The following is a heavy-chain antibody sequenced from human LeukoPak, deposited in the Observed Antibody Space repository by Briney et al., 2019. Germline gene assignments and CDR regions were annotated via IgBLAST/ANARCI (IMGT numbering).Heavy chain of an antibody. J-gene: IGHJ6*03. V-gene: IGHV3-48*01. D-gene: IGHD4-17*01. CDR3: ARDQMTTVTNYYYYYMDV. CDR2: ISSSSSTI. CDR1: GFSFSSYS. Sequence: GGSLRLSCAASGFSFSSYSMNWVRQAPGKGLEWVSYISSSSSTIYYADSVKGRFTISRDNAKNSLYLQMNSLRAEDTAVYYCARDQMTTVTNYYYYYMDVWGKGTTVTVSS.